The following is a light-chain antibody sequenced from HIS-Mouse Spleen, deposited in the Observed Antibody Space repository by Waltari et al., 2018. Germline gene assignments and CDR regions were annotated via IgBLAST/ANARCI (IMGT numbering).Light chain of an antibody. CDR3: SAYAGSNNLV. V-gene: IGLV2-8*01. CDR2: EVS. CDR1: SSDVGGYNY. J-gene: IGLJ2*01. Sequence: QSALTQPPSASGSPGQSVTISCTGTSSDVGGYNYVSWYQQHPGKAPKLMLYEVSKRPAGVPGSFSGSKACNTAALTVSGLQAEDEADYYCSAYAGSNNLVFGGGTKLTVL.